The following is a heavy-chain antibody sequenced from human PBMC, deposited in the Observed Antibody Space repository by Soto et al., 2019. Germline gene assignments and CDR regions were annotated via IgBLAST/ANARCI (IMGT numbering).Heavy chain of an antibody. J-gene: IGHJ4*02. D-gene: IGHD3-10*01. CDR1: GGSINSYW. CDR2: VYSSGTT. V-gene: IGHV4-4*07. CDR3: ARDIGSFAYGEGY. Sequence: SETLSLTCSVSGGSINSYWWSWIRQPAGKGLEWIGRVYSSGTTDYNPSLNSRATMSVETSKNQFSLKLSSVTAADTAVYYCARDIGSFAYGEGYWGQGIQVTSPQ.